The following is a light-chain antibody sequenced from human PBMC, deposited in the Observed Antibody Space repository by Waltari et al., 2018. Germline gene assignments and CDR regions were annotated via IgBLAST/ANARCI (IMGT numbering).Light chain of an antibody. V-gene: IGLV4-69*01. CDR2: VTRCGGH. CDR3: QTGGHGTWV. Sequence: QQPEKGPRELMSVTRCGGHSKGDEIPDRFSVSSSGAERCLTISSLQSEDEADYDCQTGGHGTWVFGGGTKLTVL. J-gene: IGLJ3*02.